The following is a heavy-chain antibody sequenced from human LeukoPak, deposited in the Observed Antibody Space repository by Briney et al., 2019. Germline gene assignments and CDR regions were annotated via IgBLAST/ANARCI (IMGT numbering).Heavy chain of an antibody. CDR1: GFTFSSYG. CDR3: AKDLYYYYYMDV. J-gene: IGHJ6*03. CDR2: IWYDGSNK. Sequence: GGSLRLSCAASGFTFSSYGMHWVRQAPGKGLEGVAVIWYDGSNKYYADSVKGRFTISRDNSKNTLYLQMNSLRAEDTAVYYCAKDLYYYYYMDVWGKGTTVTVSS. V-gene: IGHV3-33*06.